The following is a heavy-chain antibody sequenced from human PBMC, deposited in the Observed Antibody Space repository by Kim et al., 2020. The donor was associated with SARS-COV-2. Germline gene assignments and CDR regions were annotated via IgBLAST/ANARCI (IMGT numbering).Heavy chain of an antibody. J-gene: IGHJ4*02. V-gene: IGHV3-23*01. D-gene: IGHD3-10*01. CDR3: AKGNYGSGSYYHFDY. Sequence: DSVKGRLTHSRDNSKNTLYLQMNRLRAEDTAVYYCAKGNYGSGSYYHFDYWGQGTLVTVSS.